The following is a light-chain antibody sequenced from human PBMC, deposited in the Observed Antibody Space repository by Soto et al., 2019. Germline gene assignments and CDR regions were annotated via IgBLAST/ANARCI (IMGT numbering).Light chain of an antibody. J-gene: IGLJ2*01. CDR1: SSNIGSKT. Sequence: QAVVTQPPSASGTPGQRVTISCSGSSSNIGSKTVDWYQQLPGTAPKLLIYSNNQRPSGVPDRFSGSKSGTSASLAISGLQSEDEADYYCATWDDSLNGVVFGGGTKVTVL. V-gene: IGLV1-44*01. CDR2: SNN. CDR3: ATWDDSLNGVV.